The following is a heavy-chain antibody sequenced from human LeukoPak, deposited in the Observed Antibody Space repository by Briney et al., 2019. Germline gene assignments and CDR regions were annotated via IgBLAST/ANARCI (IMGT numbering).Heavy chain of an antibody. CDR2: ISGSGGST. CDR1: GFTFSTYA. Sequence: GGSLRLSCAASGFTFSTYAMSWVRQAPGKGLEWVSGISGSGGSTYYADPVRGRFTISKDNSKNTLYVQMNSLRGEDTAVYYCAKEQQLGRPFDYWGQGTLVTVSS. J-gene: IGHJ4*02. V-gene: IGHV3-23*01. D-gene: IGHD6-6*01. CDR3: AKEQQLGRPFDY.